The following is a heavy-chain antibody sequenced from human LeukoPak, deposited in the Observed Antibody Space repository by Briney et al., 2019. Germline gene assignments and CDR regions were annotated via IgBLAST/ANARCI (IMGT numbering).Heavy chain of an antibody. CDR2: MNPNSGNT. CDR3: ARGSRHNWFDP. Sequence: ASVKVSCKASGYTFTSYDIDRVRQATGQGLEWMGWMNPNSGNTCYAQKLQGRVTITRNNSKSTSYMELSSLRSQDTAVYYCARGSRHNWFDPWGQGTLVTVCS. J-gene: IGHJ5*02. V-gene: IGHV1-8*01. CDR1: GYTFTSYD.